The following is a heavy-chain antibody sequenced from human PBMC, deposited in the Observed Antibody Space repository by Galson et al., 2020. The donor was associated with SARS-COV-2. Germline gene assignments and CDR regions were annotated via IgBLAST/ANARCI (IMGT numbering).Heavy chain of an antibody. CDR2: TYDSGST. J-gene: IGHJ4*02. CDR1: GGPISSSIYF. V-gene: IGHV4-39*01. CDR3: ARHGRGELLFPFDY. D-gene: IGHD1-26*01. Sequence: SETLSLTCTVSGGPISSSIYFWGWIRQPPGKGLQWIGTTYDSGSTYYDPSLKSRLTISVDTSKNQFSLKLSSVTAADTAVYYCARHGRGELLFPFDYWGQGILVTVSS.